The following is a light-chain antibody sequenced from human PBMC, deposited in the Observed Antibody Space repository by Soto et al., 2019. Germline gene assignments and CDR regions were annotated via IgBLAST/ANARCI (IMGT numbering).Light chain of an antibody. CDR1: QSVSSY. CDR2: DAS. CDR3: QQRRNWPT. J-gene: IGKJ2*01. V-gene: IGKV3-11*01. Sequence: EIVLTQSPATLSLSPGERATLSCRASQSVSSYLAWYQQKPGQAPRLLIYDASNRATGIPARFSGSGSGTDFTLSMSSLEPEDFAVYYCQQRRNWPTFGQGTKLEIK.